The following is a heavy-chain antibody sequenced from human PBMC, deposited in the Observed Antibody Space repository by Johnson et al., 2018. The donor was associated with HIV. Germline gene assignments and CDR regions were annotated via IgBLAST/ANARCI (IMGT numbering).Heavy chain of an antibody. CDR3: ARDNWNENI. J-gene: IGHJ3*02. D-gene: IGHD1-1*01. Sequence: QLVESGGGLVQPGRSLRLSCAASGFTFDDYAMHWVRQAPGKGLEWVSGISWNSGSIGYADSVKGRFTISRDNAKNSLYLQMNSLRAEDTAVYYCARDNWNENIWGQGTMVTVSS. CDR2: ISWNSGSI. V-gene: IGHV3-9*01. CDR1: GFTFDDYA.